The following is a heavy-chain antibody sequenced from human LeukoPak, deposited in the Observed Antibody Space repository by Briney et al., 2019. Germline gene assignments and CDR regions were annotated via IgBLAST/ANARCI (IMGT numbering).Heavy chain of an antibody. CDR3: ARVGGHYYYYGMDV. V-gene: IGHV3-21*01. CDR2: ISSSSSYI. J-gene: IGHJ6*02. Sequence: GGSLRLCCATTGFTFSSYSMNWVRQAPGKGLEWVSSISSSSSYIYYADSVKGRFTISRDNAKNSLYLQMNSLRAEDTAVYYCARVGGHYYYYGMDVWGQGTTVTVSS. D-gene: IGHD2-15*01. CDR1: GFTFSSYS.